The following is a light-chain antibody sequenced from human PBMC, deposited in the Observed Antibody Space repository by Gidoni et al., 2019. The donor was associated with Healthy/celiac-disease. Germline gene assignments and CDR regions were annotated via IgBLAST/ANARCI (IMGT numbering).Light chain of an antibody. CDR2: DAS. J-gene: IGKJ1*01. Sequence: DIQMTQSPSTLSASVADRVTITCRASQSISSWLAWYQQKPGKAPKLLIYDASSLESGVPSRFSGSGSGTEFTLTISSLQPDDFATYYCQQYRTFGQGTKVEIK. CDR1: QSISSW. V-gene: IGKV1-5*01. CDR3: QQYRT.